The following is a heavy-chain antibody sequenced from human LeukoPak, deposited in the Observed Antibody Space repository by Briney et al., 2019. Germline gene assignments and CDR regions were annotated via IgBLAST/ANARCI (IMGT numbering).Heavy chain of an antibody. V-gene: IGHV3-23*01. CDR1: GFTFSRYA. CDR3: ARRRYYYDSSGRTTYYYMDV. CDR2: ISGSGGST. D-gene: IGHD3-22*01. Sequence: GGSLRLSCAASGFTFSRYAMSWVRQAPGKGLEWVSAISGSGGSTYYADSVKGRFTISRDNSKNTLYLQMNSLRAEDTAVYYCARRRYYYDSSGRTTYYYMDVWGKGTTVTVSS. J-gene: IGHJ6*03.